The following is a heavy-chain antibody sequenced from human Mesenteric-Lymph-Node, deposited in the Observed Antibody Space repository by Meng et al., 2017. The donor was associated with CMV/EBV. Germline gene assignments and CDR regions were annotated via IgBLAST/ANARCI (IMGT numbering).Heavy chain of an antibody. J-gene: IGHJ6*02. Sequence: GESLKISCKGSGYSFTSYWIAWVRQTPGKGLEWVSSIRVSSISSSNSHIYYADSVKGRFTISKDSAKNSLYLQMNNLRAEDSGVYYCARVLAARKPAYYYCGMDVWGQGTTVTVSS. CDR2: IRVSSISSSNSHI. D-gene: IGHD6-6*01. V-gene: IGHV3-21*03. CDR1: GYSFTSYW. CDR3: ARVLAARKPAYYYCGMDV.